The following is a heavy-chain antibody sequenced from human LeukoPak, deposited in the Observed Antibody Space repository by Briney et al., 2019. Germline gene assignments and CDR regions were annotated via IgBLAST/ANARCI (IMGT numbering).Heavy chain of an antibody. CDR1: GFTFSSYA. Sequence: GGSLRLSCSASGFTFSSYAMHWVRQAPGKGLEYVSGISINGGSTDYADSVKGRFTISRDNSKNTLYLQMSSLRAEDTAVYYCVKESRVVRGVIMDAFDMWGQGTMVTVSS. V-gene: IGHV3-64D*06. CDR2: ISINGGST. CDR3: VKESRVVRGVIMDAFDM. J-gene: IGHJ3*02. D-gene: IGHD3-10*01.